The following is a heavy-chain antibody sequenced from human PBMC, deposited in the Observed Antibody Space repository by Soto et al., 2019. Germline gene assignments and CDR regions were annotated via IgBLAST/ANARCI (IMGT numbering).Heavy chain of an antibody. J-gene: IGHJ6*03. CDR1: GFTFSGYW. D-gene: IGHD3-16*02. Sequence: GGSLILSCAASGFTFSGYWMHWVRQAPGMGLVWVSRINHDGSNTTYADSVKGRFTISRDNAKNTLYLQMNSLRAEDTAVYLCARETSIVDYYMDVWGKGTTVTVSS. CDR2: INHDGSNT. CDR3: ARETSIVDYYMDV. V-gene: IGHV3-74*01.